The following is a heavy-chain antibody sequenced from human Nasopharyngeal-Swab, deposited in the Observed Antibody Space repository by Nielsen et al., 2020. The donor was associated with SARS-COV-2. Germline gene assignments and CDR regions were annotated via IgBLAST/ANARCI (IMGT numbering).Heavy chain of an antibody. D-gene: IGHD3-22*01. CDR3: AKDYYDSSGYHPNAFDI. CDR2: ISGSGSSR. Sequence: GGSLRLSWAASGFTFSDYYISWVRQAPGKGLEWVSAISGSGSSRYYADSVKGRFTISRDNSNNTLYQQKNSLRAEDTTVYYCAKDYYDSSGYHPNAFDIWGQGTMVTVSS. CDR1: GFTFSDYY. V-gene: IGHV3-23*01. J-gene: IGHJ3*02.